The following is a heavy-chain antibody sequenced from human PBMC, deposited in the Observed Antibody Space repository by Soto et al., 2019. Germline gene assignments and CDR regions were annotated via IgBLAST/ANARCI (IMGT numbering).Heavy chain of an antibody. Sequence: QVQLVQSGDEMKKPGASVRVSCKAYGYIFVNYGIAWVRQAPGQGLEWMGWISPYTGDTHSASKVQGRLTMTTDTSTSTAYMDLGSLTSDDTAVYYXAXXXNXVXXXPQDVWGQGTTVTVSS. V-gene: IGHV1-18*01. CDR3: AXXXNXVXXXPQDV. CDR2: ISPYTGDT. J-gene: IGHJ6*02. CDR1: GYIFVNYG.